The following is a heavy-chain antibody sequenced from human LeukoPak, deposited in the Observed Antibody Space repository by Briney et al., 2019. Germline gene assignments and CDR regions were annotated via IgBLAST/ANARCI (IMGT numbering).Heavy chain of an antibody. Sequence: SETLSLTCTVSGGSIGSYYWSWIRQPAGKGLEWIGRIHTSGSTNYNPSLKSRVTMSVDTSKNQFSLKLSSVTAADTAVYYCARSSYYDFWSGAYYFDYWGQGTLVTVSS. D-gene: IGHD3-3*01. CDR2: IHTSGST. V-gene: IGHV4-4*07. CDR3: ARSSYYDFWSGAYYFDY. CDR1: GGSIGSYY. J-gene: IGHJ4*02.